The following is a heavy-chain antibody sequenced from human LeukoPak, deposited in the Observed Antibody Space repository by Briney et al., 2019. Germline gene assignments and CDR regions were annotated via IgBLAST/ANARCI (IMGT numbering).Heavy chain of an antibody. CDR1: GYTFTGYY. CDR2: INPDSGGT. D-gene: IGHD5-18*01. Sequence: GSVKVSCKASGYTFTGYYMHWVRQAPGQGLEWMGWINPDSGGTNYTQKCQGRVTMTRDTPISTAYMELSRLRSDDTAVYYCARGRGYSYGYFPNWGQGTLVTVSS. J-gene: IGHJ4*02. CDR3: ARGRGYSYGYFPN. V-gene: IGHV1-2*02.